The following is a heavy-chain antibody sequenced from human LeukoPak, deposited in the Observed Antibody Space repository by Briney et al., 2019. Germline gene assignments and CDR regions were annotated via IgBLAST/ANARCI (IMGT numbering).Heavy chain of an antibody. CDR1: GFTFSSYG. CDR2: ISYDGSDK. J-gene: IGHJ5*02. V-gene: IGHV3-30*18. CDR3: AKEKLQT. Sequence: QPGRSLRLSCAASGFTFSSYGMHWVRQAPGKGLECVAVISYDGSDKYYADSVKGRFTISRDNSKNTLYLQMNSLRAEDTAVYYCAKEKLQTWGQGTLVTVSS. D-gene: IGHD5-24*01.